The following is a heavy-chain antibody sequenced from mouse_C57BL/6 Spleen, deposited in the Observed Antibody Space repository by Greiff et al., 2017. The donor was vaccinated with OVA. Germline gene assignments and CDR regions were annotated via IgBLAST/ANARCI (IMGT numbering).Heavy chain of an antibody. V-gene: IGHV5-4*01. J-gene: IGHJ4*01. CDR2: ISDGGSYT. CDR3: ARGKYYGSSYVYAMDY. Sequence: EVQGVESGGGLVKPGGSLKLSCAASGFTFSSYAMSWVRQTPEKRLEWVATISDGGSYTYYPDNVKGRFTISRDNAKNNLYLQMSHLKSEDTAMYYCARGKYYGSSYVYAMDYWGQGTSVTVSS. CDR1: GFTFSSYA. D-gene: IGHD1-1*01.